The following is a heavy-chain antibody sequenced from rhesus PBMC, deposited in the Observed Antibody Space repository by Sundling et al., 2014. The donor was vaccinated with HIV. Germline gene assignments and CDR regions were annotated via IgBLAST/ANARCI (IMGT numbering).Heavy chain of an antibody. Sequence: EVQLVESGGGLVQSGGSLRLSCAASGFTFSSYGMSWVRQAPGKGLEWVSSISSAGAYTYYADSVKGRFTISRDNAKNSLSLQMNSLRAEDTAVYYCTSEWNYSDYWGQGSPGHRLL. CDR3: TSEWNYSDY. CDR2: ISSAGAYT. J-gene: IGHJ4*01. CDR1: GFTFSSYG. V-gene: IGHV3-136*01.